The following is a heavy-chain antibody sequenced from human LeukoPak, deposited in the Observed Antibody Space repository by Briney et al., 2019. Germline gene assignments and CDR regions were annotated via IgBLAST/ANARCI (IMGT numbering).Heavy chain of an antibody. V-gene: IGHV4-59*02. CDR3: ARRHGSESLNGFFYSYGIDV. CDR1: GASVRSIY. D-gene: IGHD3-10*01. Sequence: SETLCLTCSVSGASVRSIYWSWIRQPPGKGLEWLGYMYYSGRTNYNHSLKGRVTMSVDTSNNQLSLRLSTVSAADTAVYYYARRHGSESLNGFFYSYGIDVWGQGNTVTVSS. CDR2: MYYSGRT. J-gene: IGHJ6*02.